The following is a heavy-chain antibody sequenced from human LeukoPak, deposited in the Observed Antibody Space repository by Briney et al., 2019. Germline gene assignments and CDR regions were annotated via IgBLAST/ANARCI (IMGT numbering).Heavy chain of an antibody. CDR2: INPTSGGT. Sequence: ALVKVSCKVSGYNFPGYYMHWVRQAPGQGLEWMGWINPTSGGTSYAQKFQGRVTMTRDTSISTAYMELSSLRSDDTAVYYCARSRLGYCSGGACYASDYWGQGTLVTVSS. J-gene: IGHJ4*02. D-gene: IGHD2-15*01. CDR3: ARSRLGYCSGGACYASDY. CDR1: GYNFPGYY. V-gene: IGHV1-2*02.